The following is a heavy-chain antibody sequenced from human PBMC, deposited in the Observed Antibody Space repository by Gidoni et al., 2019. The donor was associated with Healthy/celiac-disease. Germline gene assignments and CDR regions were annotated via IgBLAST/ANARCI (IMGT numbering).Heavy chain of an antibody. D-gene: IGHD5-18*01. J-gene: IGHJ5*02. V-gene: IGHV1-46*01. CDR1: GYTFPSYY. CDR3: ARDGPGGWIQLWPPRNWFDP. Sequence: QVQLVQSGAEVKKPGASVKVSCKASGYTFPSYYMHWVRQAPGQGLEWMGIINPSGGSTSYAQKFQGRVTMTRDTSTSTVYMELSSLRSEDTAVYYCARDGPGGWIQLWPPRNWFDPWCQGTLVTVSS. CDR2: INPSGGST.